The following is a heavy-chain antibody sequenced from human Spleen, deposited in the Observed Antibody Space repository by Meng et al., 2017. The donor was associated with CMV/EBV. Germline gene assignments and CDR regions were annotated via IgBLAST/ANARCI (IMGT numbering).Heavy chain of an antibody. CDR3: ARGIITIFGVVIDAFDI. D-gene: IGHD3-3*01. CDR2: INHSGST. J-gene: IGHJ3*02. CDR1: GGSFSGYY. Sequence: GSLRLSCAVYGGSFSGYYWSWIRQPPGKGLEWIGEINHSGSTYYNPSLKSRVTISVDTSKNQFSLKLSSVTAADTAVYYCARGIITIFGVVIDAFDIWGQGTMVTVSS. V-gene: IGHV4-34*01.